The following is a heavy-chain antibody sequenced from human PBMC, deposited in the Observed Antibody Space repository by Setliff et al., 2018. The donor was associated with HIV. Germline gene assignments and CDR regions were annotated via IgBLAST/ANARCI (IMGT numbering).Heavy chain of an antibody. J-gene: IGHJ4*02. D-gene: IGHD5-18*01. Sequence: LRLSCAASGFTFRSYAMSWVRQAPGKGLEWVSSISGSGANIYYADSVKGRFTISRDNSKNTLCLQMNSLSAEDTAVYYCAKVDSYAGKNFDYWGQGTLVTVSS. CDR2: ISGSGANI. V-gene: IGHV3-23*01. CDR1: GFTFRSYA. CDR3: AKVDSYAGKNFDY.